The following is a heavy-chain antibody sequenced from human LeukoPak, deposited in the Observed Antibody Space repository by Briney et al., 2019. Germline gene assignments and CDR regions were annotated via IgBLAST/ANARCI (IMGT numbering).Heavy chain of an antibody. CDR2: INHSGST. CDR1: GGSISSSNHY. J-gene: IGHJ4*02. CDR3: ARDVHHQQRGLDS. V-gene: IGHV4-39*07. D-gene: IGHD6-25*01. Sequence: PSETLSLTCTVSGGSISSSNHYWGWIRQPPGKGLEWIGEINHSGSTNYDSSLKSRVTISVETSKNQFSLKLSSVTAADTAVYYCARDVHHQQRGLDSWGQGTLVTVSS.